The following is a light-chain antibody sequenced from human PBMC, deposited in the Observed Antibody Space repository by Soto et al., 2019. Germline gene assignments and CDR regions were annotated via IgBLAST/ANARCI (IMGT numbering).Light chain of an antibody. Sequence: DIQVTQSPSSLSASIGDRITITCRASQDISNHLAWFQLKPGKAPKPMITAESNLQSEVPSRFSGSGSGTDFTLTISGLQPEDFTTYYCQQYKIYPRTCGGGTKVEIK. CDR3: QQYKIYPRT. CDR2: AES. CDR1: QDISNH. J-gene: IGKJ4*01. V-gene: IGKV1-16*01.